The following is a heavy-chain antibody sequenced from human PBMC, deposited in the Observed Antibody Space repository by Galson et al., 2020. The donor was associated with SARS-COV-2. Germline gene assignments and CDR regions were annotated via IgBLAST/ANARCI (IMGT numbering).Heavy chain of an antibody. J-gene: IGHJ6*02. V-gene: IGHV3-7*03. Sequence: GSLRLSCAASGFTFSSYWMSWVRQAPGKGLEWVANIKQDGSEKYYVDSVKGRFTISRDNAKNSLYLQMNSLRAEDTAVYYCARELPNIAVAARPYYYYGMDVWGQGTTVTVSS. CDR1: GFTFSSYW. CDR3: ARELPNIAVAARPYYYYGMDV. D-gene: IGHD6-19*01. CDR2: IKQDGSEK.